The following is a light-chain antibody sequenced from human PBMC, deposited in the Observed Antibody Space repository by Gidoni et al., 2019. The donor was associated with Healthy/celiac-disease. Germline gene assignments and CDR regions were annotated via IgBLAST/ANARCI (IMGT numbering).Light chain of an antibody. V-gene: IGLV1-44*01. CDR3: AAWDDSLNEGV. J-gene: IGLJ2*01. CDR2: SNN. Sequence: QSVLTQPPSASGTPGQRVTLSCSGSSSNSGSNTVNWYHQLPGPAPKLLNYSNNQRPSGVPDRFSGYRSGTSASLAISGLQSEDEADYYCAAWDDSLNEGVFGGGTKLTVL. CDR1: SSNSGSNT.